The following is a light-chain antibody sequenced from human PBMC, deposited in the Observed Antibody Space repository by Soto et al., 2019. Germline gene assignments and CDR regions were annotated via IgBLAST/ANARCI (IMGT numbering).Light chain of an antibody. V-gene: IGLV2-8*01. CDR3: SSFAGNNNLV. Sequence: QSALTQPPSASGSPGQSVTISCTGTSSDVGGYNFVSWYQQHPGKAPKLVIYEVSKRPSGVPDRFSGSKSGNTASLTVSGLQAEAEADYYCSSFAGNNNLVFGGGTKLTVL. CDR2: EVS. J-gene: IGLJ2*01. CDR1: SSDVGGYNF.